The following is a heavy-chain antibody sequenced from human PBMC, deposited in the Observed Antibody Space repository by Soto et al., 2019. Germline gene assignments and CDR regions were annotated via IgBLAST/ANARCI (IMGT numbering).Heavy chain of an antibody. CDR2: ISAYNGNS. J-gene: IGHJ4*02. Sequence: QVQLVQSGPEVKKSEASVKVSCKASGYTFTSYGFSWVRQAPGQGLEWMGWISAYNGNSNYAQSLQGRITMTTDTSTSTGYMELRSLRSDDTAVYYCARGDYYDTTGGFFDYWGQGTLVTVSS. D-gene: IGHD3-22*01. CDR1: GYTFTSYG. V-gene: IGHV1-18*04. CDR3: ARGDYYDTTGGFFDY.